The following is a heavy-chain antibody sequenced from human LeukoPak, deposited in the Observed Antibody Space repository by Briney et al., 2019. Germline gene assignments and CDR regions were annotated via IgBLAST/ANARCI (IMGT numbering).Heavy chain of an antibody. CDR2: IYPGDSDT. Sequence: GESLKISCKGSGYSFTSYWIGWVRQMPGKGLEWMGIIYPGDSDTRYSPSFQGQVTISADKSISTAYLQWSSLKASDTAMYYCARPDSYSSSWYEGMKKRKGDAFDIWGQGTMVTVSS. D-gene: IGHD6-13*01. CDR1: GYSFTSYW. J-gene: IGHJ3*02. CDR3: ARPDSYSSSWYEGMKKRKGDAFDI. V-gene: IGHV5-51*01.